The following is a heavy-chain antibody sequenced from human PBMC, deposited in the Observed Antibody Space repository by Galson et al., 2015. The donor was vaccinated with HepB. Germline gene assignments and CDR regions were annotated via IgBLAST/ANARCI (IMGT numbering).Heavy chain of an antibody. D-gene: IGHD4-23*01. V-gene: IGHV7-4-1*02. Sequence: SVKVSCKASGYTFTNYAMNWVRQAPGQGLERMGWINTNTGNPTYAQGFTGRFVFSLDTSVSTAYLQISSLKAEDTAVYYCARHYGGNSYDAFDIWGQGTMVTVSS. CDR2: INTNTGNP. J-gene: IGHJ3*02. CDR3: ARHYGGNSYDAFDI. CDR1: GYTFTNYA.